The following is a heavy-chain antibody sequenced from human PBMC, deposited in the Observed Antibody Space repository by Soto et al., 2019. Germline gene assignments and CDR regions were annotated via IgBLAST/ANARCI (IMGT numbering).Heavy chain of an antibody. Sequence: PSETLSLTCTVSGGSISSYCWSWIRQPPGKGLEWIGCIYYTASTYYNPSLKSRVTISVDTSKNQFSLKLSSVTAADTAVYYCARYLYRFNWFDPWGQGTLVTVSS. D-gene: IGHD2-2*02. CDR3: ARYLYRFNWFDP. CDR1: GGSISSYC. J-gene: IGHJ5*02. V-gene: IGHV4-59*08. CDR2: IYYTAST.